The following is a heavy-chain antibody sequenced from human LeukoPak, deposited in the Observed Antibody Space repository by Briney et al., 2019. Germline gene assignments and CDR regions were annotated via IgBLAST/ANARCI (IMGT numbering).Heavy chain of an antibody. CDR2: IRDKPDGGTT. CDR3: TTDNAPGMDV. J-gene: IGHJ6*02. CDR1: GFTFSYYS. Sequence: GGSLRLSCAASGFTFSYYSMYWVRQAPGKGLEWVGLIRDKPDGGTTDYAAPVKGRFTISRDDSKSTLYLQMNSLKTEDTAVYYCTTDNAPGMDVWGQGTTVTVSS. V-gene: IGHV3-15*01. D-gene: IGHD2-2*01.